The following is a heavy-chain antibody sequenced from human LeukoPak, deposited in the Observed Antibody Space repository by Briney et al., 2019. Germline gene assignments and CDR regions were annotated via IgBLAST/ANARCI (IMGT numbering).Heavy chain of an antibody. J-gene: IGHJ4*02. CDR2: INPNSGGT. CDR1: GYTFTSYG. Sequence: ASVKVSCKASGYTFTSYGISWVRQAPGQGLEWMGWINPNSGGTNYAQKFQGRVTMTRDTSISTAYMELSRLRSDDTAVYYCARGEDYDFWSGYLTPLFDYWGQGTLVTVSS. D-gene: IGHD3-3*01. CDR3: ARGEDYDFWSGYLTPLFDY. V-gene: IGHV1-2*02.